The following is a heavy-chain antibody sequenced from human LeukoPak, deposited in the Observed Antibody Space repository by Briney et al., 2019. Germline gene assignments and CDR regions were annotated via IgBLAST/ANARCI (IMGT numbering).Heavy chain of an antibody. Sequence: SVKVSCKASGGTFSSYAISWVRQAPGQGLEWMGGIIPIFGTANYAQKFQGRVTITADESTSTAFMELSSLKSEDTAVYYCARGPMVRGLITYAEYLQHWGQGTLVTVSS. CDR1: GGTFSSYA. CDR3: ARGPMVRGLITYAEYLQH. J-gene: IGHJ1*01. D-gene: IGHD3-10*01. CDR2: IIPIFGTA. V-gene: IGHV1-69*01.